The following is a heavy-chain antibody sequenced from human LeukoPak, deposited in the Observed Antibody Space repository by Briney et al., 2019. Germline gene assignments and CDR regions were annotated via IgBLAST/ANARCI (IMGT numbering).Heavy chain of an antibody. V-gene: IGHV4-31*03. CDR3: ARGSGSATVTPFDI. D-gene: IGHD4-17*01. Sequence: PSETLSLTCTVSGGSISNGGYYWNWIRQHPGKGLEWIGCIYYSGTTFYNPSLKSRVTISVDTSKNQFSLNLSSVTAADAAVYYCARGSGSATVTPFDIWGQGTMVTVSS. J-gene: IGHJ3*02. CDR2: IYYSGTT. CDR1: GGSISNGGYY.